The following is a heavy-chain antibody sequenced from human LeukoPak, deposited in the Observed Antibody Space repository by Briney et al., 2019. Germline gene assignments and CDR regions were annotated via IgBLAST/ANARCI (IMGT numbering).Heavy chain of an antibody. J-gene: IGHJ4*02. V-gene: IGHV4-39*01. CDR3: ARTYPDCDY. Sequence: SETLSLTCTVSGGSISSSSYYWGWIRQPPGKGLEWIGSIYYSGSTYYSPSLQSRVTLSVDTSKNQFSLKLTSVTATDTAVYYCARTYPDCDYWGQGTLVTVSS. CDR1: GGSISSSSYY. CDR2: IYYSGST. D-gene: IGHD2-21*02.